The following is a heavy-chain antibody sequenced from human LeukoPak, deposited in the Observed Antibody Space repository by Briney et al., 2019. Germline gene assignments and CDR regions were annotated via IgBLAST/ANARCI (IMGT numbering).Heavy chain of an antibody. CDR1: GFTFDDYA. V-gene: IGHV3-9*01. CDR3: AGDYYYYGMDV. Sequence: GRSLRLSCAASGFTFDDYAMHWVRQAPGKGLEWVSGISWNSGSIGYADSVKGRFTISRDNAKNSLCLQMNSLRAEDTALYYCAGDYYYYGMDVWGQGTTVTVSS. CDR2: ISWNSGSI. J-gene: IGHJ6*02.